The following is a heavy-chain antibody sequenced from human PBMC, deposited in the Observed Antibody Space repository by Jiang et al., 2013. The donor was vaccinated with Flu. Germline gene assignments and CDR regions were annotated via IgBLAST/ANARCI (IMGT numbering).Heavy chain of an antibody. CDR2: IYYSGST. D-gene: IGHD3-3*01. V-gene: IGHV4-59*01. CDR3: ARVVDFWSGYYYFDY. CDR1: GGSISSYY. Sequence: GSGLVKPSETLSLTCTVSGGSISSYYWSWIRQPPGKGLEWIGYIYYSGSTNYNPSLKSRVTISVDTSKNQFSLKLSSVTAADTAVYYCARVVDFWSGYYYFDYWGQGTLVTVSS. J-gene: IGHJ4*02.